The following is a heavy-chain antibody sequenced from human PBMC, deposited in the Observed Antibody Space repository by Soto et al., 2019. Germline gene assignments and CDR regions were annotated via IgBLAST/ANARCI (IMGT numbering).Heavy chain of an antibody. Sequence: QVKLVQSGAEVKKPGASVKVSCKASGYTFTSYGISWVRQAPGQGLGWMGWIGSYNGDTNYAQKFQGRVTMTTDTTTGKDYMKLRSVRYDDTAVYYCARVRAELGYCSGGSCVPYSYVMDVWGQGTTVTVSS. V-gene: IGHV1-18*01. CDR2: IGSYNGDT. CDR1: GYTFTSYG. CDR3: ARVRAELGYCSGGSCVPYSYVMDV. D-gene: IGHD2-15*01. J-gene: IGHJ6*02.